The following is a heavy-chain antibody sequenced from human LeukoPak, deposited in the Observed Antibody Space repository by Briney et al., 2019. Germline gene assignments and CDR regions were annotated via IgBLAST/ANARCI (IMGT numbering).Heavy chain of an antibody. CDR1: GFTFNKFA. D-gene: IGHD3-22*01. CDR3: AKDYYYDPYAFDI. V-gene: IGHV3-23*01. J-gene: IGHJ3*02. Sequence: GGSLRLSCAASGFTFNKFAMSWVRQAPGKGLEWVSGIIENGGETYYADSVRDRFTISRDNSKNTLYMQMNSLRAEDTAVYYCAKDYYYDPYAFDIWGQGTMVTVSS. CDR2: IIENGGET.